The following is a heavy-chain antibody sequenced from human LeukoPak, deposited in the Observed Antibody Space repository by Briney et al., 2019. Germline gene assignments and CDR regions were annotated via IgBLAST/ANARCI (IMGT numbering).Heavy chain of an antibody. Sequence: GGSMRLSCAVSGFMASDYYMSWIRQAPGKGLEWISYISRNGDYTPYADSVKGRFTISRDTSKNSVFLHMNSLRVDDTAIYYCAGRSPPDYWGQGTLVTVSS. V-gene: IGHV3-11*06. J-gene: IGHJ4*02. CDR3: AGRSPPDY. D-gene: IGHD1-26*01. CDR2: ISRNGDYT. CDR1: GFMASDYY.